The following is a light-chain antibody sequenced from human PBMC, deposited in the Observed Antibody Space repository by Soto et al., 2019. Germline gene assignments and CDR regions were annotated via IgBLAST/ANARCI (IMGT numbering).Light chain of an antibody. Sequence: QSALTQPASVSGSPGQSITISCTETSSDVGGYNFVSWYQQHPGKVPKLMIFDVNRRPSGVSDRFSGSKSGNTASLTISGLQAEDEGDDSCCSYTSSSTHVFGSGTKLTVL. CDR1: SSDVGGYNF. V-gene: IGLV2-14*03. J-gene: IGLJ1*01. CDR3: CSYTSSSTHV. CDR2: DVN.